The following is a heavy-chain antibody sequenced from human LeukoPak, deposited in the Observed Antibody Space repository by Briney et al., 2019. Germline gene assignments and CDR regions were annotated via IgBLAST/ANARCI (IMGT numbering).Heavy chain of an antibody. CDR2: IYYSGST. CDR1: GGSISSYY. Sequence: PSETLSLTCTVSGGSISSYYWSWIRQPPGKGLEWIGYIYYSGSTNYNPSLKSRVTISVDTSKNQFSLKLSSVTAEDTAVYYCARSYYEYYYDSSGYYRPYFDYWGQGTLVTVSS. CDR3: ARSYYEYYYDSSGYYRPYFDY. D-gene: IGHD3-22*01. V-gene: IGHV4-59*01. J-gene: IGHJ4*02.